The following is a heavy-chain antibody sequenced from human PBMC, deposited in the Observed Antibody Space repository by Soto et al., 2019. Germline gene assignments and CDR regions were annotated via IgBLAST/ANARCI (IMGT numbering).Heavy chain of an antibody. V-gene: IGHV3-33*01. CDR1: GFTFSSYG. D-gene: IGHD6-6*01. CDR3: ARDIAARRDYYYGMDV. Sequence: GGSLRRSCAASGFTFSSYGMHWVRQAPGKGLEWVAVIWYDGSNKYYADSVKGRFTISRDNSKNTLYLQMNSLRAEDTAVYYCARDIAARRDYYYGMDVWGQGTTVTVSS. J-gene: IGHJ6*02. CDR2: IWYDGSNK.